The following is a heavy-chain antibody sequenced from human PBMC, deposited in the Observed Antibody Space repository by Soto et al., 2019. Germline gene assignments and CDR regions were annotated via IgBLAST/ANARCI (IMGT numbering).Heavy chain of an antibody. J-gene: IGHJ4*02. CDR1: GFTFSDYW. CDR2: IKQDGSVK. CDR3: AKDTAAAGPGDY. Sequence: GGSLRLSCEASGFTFSDYWMTWVRQAPGKGPEWVANIKQDGSVKLYVDSVKGRFTISRDNAKNSLYLEMNSLRVEDTAVYYCAKDTAAAGPGDYWGQGTLVTVSS. D-gene: IGHD6-13*01. V-gene: IGHV3-7*03.